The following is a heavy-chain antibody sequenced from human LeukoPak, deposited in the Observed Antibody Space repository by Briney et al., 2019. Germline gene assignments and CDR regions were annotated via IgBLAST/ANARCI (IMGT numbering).Heavy chain of an antibody. CDR2: ISGSGGST. CDR1: GFTFSTYA. D-gene: IGHD3-22*01. Sequence: PGGSLRLSCAASGFTFSTYAMSWVRQAPGKGLEWVSAISGSGGSTYYAGSVKGRFTISRDNSKNTLYVQMNSLRAEDTALYYCAKDRSNQGSGYYLHDYWGQGTLVTVSS. J-gene: IGHJ4*02. CDR3: AKDRSNQGSGYYLHDY. V-gene: IGHV3-23*01.